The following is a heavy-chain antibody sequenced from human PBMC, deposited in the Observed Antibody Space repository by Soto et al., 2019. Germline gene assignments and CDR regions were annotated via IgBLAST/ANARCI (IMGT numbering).Heavy chain of an antibody. D-gene: IGHD3-10*01. CDR3: AKDVAGEFGETLMFHY. Sequence: GGSLRLSCAASGFTFSSDAMDWVRQAPGKGLEWVSTIDNSGGSTHYADSVKGRFTISRDNSKNTVYLQMNSLRAEDTAVYYCAKDVAGEFGETLMFHYWGQGTLVTVSS. J-gene: IGHJ4*02. CDR1: GFTFSSDA. CDR2: IDNSGGST. V-gene: IGHV3-23*01.